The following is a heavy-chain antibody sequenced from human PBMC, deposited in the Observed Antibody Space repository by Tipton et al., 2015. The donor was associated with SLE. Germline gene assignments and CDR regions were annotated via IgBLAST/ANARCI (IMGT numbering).Heavy chain of an antibody. J-gene: IGHJ3*02. Sequence: TLSLTCTVSGGSISPYCWSWIRQPPGKGLEWIGYICYSGSTNYNPSLRSRVTISLDTSKDQFSLKLNSVTAADTAVYYCARGEDIVVAVDAFDIWGQGTMVTVSS. CDR2: ICYSGST. D-gene: IGHD2-15*01. CDR1: GGSISPYC. V-gene: IGHV4-59*08. CDR3: ARGEDIVVAVDAFDI.